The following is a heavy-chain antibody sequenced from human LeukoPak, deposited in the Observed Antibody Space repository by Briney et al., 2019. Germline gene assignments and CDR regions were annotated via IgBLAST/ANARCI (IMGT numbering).Heavy chain of an antibody. CDR3: ARSPAMVRGVIHFDY. V-gene: IGHV1-69*01. CDR2: IIPIFGTA. D-gene: IGHD3-10*01. CDR1: GGTFSSYA. Sequence: SVKVSCKASGGTFSSYAISWVRQAPGQGLELMGGIIPIFGTANYAQKFQGRVTITADESTSTAYMELSSLRSEDTAVYYCARSPAMVRGVIHFDYWGQGTLVTVSS. J-gene: IGHJ4*02.